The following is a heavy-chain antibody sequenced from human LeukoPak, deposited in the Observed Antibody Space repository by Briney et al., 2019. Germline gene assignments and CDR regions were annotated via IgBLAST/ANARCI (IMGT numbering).Heavy chain of an antibody. CDR1: GGSICSSNW. CDR3: ARFWDDYGDYFDY. CDR2: IYHSGST. Sequence: PSGALSLTCVLSGGSICSSNWWSWVRQRPGKGLEWIGEIYHSGSTNYNPSLKSRVTISVDKSKNQFSLKLSSVTAADTAVYYCARFWDDYGDYFDYWGQGTLVTVSS. J-gene: IGHJ4*02. D-gene: IGHD4-17*01. V-gene: IGHV4-4*02.